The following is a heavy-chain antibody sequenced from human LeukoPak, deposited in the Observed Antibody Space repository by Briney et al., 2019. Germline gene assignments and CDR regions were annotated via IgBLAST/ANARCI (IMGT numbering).Heavy chain of an antibody. CDR1: GFTFSSYW. J-gene: IGHJ6*03. Sequence: GGSLRLSCAASGFTFSSYWMSWVRQAPGKGLEWVAHIKQDGSEKYYVDSVKGQFTISRDNAKNSLYLLMNSLRAEDTAVYFCARDLGPGAYYYYYMDVWGKGTTVTVSS. CDR2: IKQDGSEK. CDR3: ARDLGPGAYYYYYMDV. D-gene: IGHD3-16*01. V-gene: IGHV3-7*01.